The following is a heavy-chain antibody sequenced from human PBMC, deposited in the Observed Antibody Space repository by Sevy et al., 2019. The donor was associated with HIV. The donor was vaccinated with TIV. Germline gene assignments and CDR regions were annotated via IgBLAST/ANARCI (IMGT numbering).Heavy chain of an antibody. J-gene: IGHJ6*02. CDR2: ISGSGSST. V-gene: IGHV3-23*01. D-gene: IGHD2-15*01. CDR1: GFTFGTYA. CDR3: AKGDRTFYGLDV. Sequence: GGSLRLSCAASGFTFGTYAMSWVRQAPGKGLEWVSVISGSGSSTYYADSLKGRFTIFRDNSKHTLSLQMNTLRAGDTAVYYCAKGDRTFYGLDVWGQGTTVTVSS.